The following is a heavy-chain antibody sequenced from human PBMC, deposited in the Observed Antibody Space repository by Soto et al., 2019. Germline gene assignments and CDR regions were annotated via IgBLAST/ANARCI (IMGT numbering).Heavy chain of an antibody. Sequence: GGSLRLSCAGSGFTFSSHAVSWVRQAPGKGLECVSSITNTGGGTYYADSVKGRFTISRDNSKNTVYLQMNSLRAEDTAVYYCAKAGYGSGSYYTLSFDYWGQGSLVTVSS. V-gene: IGHV3-23*01. CDR3: AKAGYGSGSYYTLSFDY. CDR1: GFTFSSHA. D-gene: IGHD3-10*01. J-gene: IGHJ4*02. CDR2: ITNTGGGT.